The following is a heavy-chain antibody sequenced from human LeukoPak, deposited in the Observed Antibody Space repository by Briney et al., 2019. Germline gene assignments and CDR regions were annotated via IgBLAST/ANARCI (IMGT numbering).Heavy chain of an antibody. CDR1: GFTVSSNY. D-gene: IGHD5-12*01. CDR2: IYSGGST. Sequence: GGSLRLSCAASGFTVSSNYMSWVRQAPGKGLEWVSVIYSGGSTYYADSVKGRFTISRDNSKNTLYLQMNSLRAEDTAVYYCAKDAEYRGYSGYVDYWGQGTLVTVSS. V-gene: IGHV3-53*01. CDR3: AKDAEYRGYSGYVDY. J-gene: IGHJ4*02.